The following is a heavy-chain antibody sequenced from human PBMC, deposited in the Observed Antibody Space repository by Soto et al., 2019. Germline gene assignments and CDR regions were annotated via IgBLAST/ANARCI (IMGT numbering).Heavy chain of an antibody. Sequence: GGPVKVSCKASGYTFTSYYMHWVRQAPGQGLEWMGIINPSGGSTSYAQKFQGRVTMTRDTSTSTVYMELSSLRSEDTAVYYCAMSMVRGAPGYYYYGMDVWGQGTTVTVSS. CDR1: GYTFTSYY. CDR3: AMSMVRGAPGYYYYGMDV. D-gene: IGHD3-10*01. CDR2: INPSGGST. J-gene: IGHJ6*02. V-gene: IGHV1-46*01.